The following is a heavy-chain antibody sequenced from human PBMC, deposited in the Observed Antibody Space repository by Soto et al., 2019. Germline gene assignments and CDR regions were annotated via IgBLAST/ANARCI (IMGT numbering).Heavy chain of an antibody. Sequence: WASVKVSCKASGGTFSSYAISWVRQAPGQGLEWMGGIIPIFGTANYAQKFQGRVTITADKSTSTAYMELSSLRAEDTAVYYCARLTAYSIHYYGMDVWGQGTTVTVSS. CDR2: IIPIFGTA. CDR1: GGTFSSYA. V-gene: IGHV1-69*06. J-gene: IGHJ6*02. CDR3: ARLTAYSIHYYGMDV. D-gene: IGHD4-4*01.